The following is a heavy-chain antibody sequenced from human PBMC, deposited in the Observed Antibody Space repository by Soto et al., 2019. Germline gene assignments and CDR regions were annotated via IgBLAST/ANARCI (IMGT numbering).Heavy chain of an antibody. V-gene: IGHV4-59*01. CDR1: GVSISGYY. CDR2: ISYTGST. CDR3: ARATGGTGPDY. D-gene: IGHD1-1*01. Sequence: SETLSLTCTVSGVSISGYYWRWIRQPPGKGLEHIGYISYTGSTNSNPSLNSRVTITLDTSKTQFSLRMTSVTAADTDTYYSARATGGTGPDYWGQGTLVTVSS. J-gene: IGHJ4*02.